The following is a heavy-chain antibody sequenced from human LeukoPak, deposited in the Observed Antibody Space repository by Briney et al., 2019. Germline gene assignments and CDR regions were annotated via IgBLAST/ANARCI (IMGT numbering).Heavy chain of an antibody. CDR1: GYSFTSYW. V-gene: IGHV5-10-1*01. CDR2: IDPSDSYT. J-gene: IGHJ4*02. CDR3: ARLNYYDRSYDY. D-gene: IGHD3-22*01. Sequence: GESLKISCKGSGYSFTSYWITWVRQMPGKGLEWMGRIDPSDSYTNYSPSFQGHVTISADKSISTAYLQWSSLKASDTAMYYYARLNYYDRSYDYWGQGTLVTVSS.